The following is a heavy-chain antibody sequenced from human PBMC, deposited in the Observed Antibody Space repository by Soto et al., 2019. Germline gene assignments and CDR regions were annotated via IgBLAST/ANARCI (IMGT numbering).Heavy chain of an antibody. D-gene: IGHD5-12*01. CDR1: GVSLSPIGVG. CDR2: IYWDGDK. CDR3: AHRPARRGNNAYDFDH. V-gene: IGHV2-5*02. J-gene: IGHJ4*02. Sequence: QITLKESGLTLVKPTQTLTLTCTFSGVSLSPIGVGLGWIRQPPGKALEWLALIYWDGDKRYSPSLESRLTITKDTSKNQVVLTMTNMDPVDTGTYYCAHRPARRGNNAYDFDHWGQGTLVTVSS.